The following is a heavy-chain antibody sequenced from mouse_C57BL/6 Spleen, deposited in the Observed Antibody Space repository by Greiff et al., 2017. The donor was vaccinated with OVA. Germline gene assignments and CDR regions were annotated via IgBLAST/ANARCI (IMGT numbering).Heavy chain of an antibody. CDR2: IDPSDSYT. CDR3: ARWGGRGYFDY. V-gene: IGHV1-69*01. CDR1: GYTFTSYW. Sequence: QVQLQQPGAELVMPGASVKLSCKASGYTFTSYWMHWVKQRPGQGLEWIGEIDPSDSYTNYNQKFKGKSTLTVDKSSSTAYMQLSSLTSEDSAVYYCARWGGRGYFDYWGQGTTLTVSS. J-gene: IGHJ2*01. D-gene: IGHD3-3*01.